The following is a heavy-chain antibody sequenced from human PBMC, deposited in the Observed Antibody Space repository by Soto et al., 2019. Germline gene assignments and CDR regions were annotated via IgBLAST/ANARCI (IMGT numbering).Heavy chain of an antibody. CDR1: GYTFASYD. Sequence: QVQLVQSGAEVKTPGASVKVSCKASGYTFASYDINWVRQAPGQGLEWMGWMNPNSGNTGFAQKFQGRLTLTRDTVLGRTHMVLSSLRSEDPKAYYCARSDGSECFWLDCWGQEALVTVSA. J-gene: IGHJ4*02. CDR2: MNPNSGNT. D-gene: IGHD2-21*01. CDR3: ARSDGSECFWLDC. V-gene: IGHV1-8*01.